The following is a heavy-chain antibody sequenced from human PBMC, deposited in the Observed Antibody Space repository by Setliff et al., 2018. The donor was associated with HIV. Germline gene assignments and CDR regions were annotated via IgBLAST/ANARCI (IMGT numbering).Heavy chain of an antibody. Sequence: ASVKVSCKASGYTFTDNYIHWVRQAPGQGLEWMAWINSASCGTNYAQKFQGRVTETRDTSINTVYLEVNGLRAEDTSVYHCALVGGITVPPDGFDIWGQGTMVTVSS. V-gene: IGHV1-2*02. CDR1: GYTFTDNY. CDR3: ALVGGITVPPDGFDI. D-gene: IGHD3-22*01. CDR2: INSASCGT. J-gene: IGHJ3*02.